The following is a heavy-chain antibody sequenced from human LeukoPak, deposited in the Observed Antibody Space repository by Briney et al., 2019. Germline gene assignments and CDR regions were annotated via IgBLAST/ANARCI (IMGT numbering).Heavy chain of an antibody. CDR2: ISYDGSGK. CDR3: ARDRSGYDCHY. CDR1: GFTFSSYA. V-gene: IGHV3-30*04. Sequence: GGSVRLSCASCGFTFSSYAMHWVRQAPGKGLEGVALISYDGSGKYYADSVKGRFTISKDNSKNTLYLQMNSLRAEDTAVYYCARDRSGYDCHYWGRGTLVTVSA. J-gene: IGHJ4*02. D-gene: IGHD5-12*01.